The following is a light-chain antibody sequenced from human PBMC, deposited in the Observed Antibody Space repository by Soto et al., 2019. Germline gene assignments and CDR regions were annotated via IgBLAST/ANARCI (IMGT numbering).Light chain of an antibody. CDR1: QSVSSNY. CDR3: QQYGSSPRT. CDR2: VAS. V-gene: IGKV3-20*01. J-gene: IGKJ1*01. Sequence: EIVLTQSPGTLSLSPGDRATLSCRASQSVSSNYFAWYQQKPGQAPRLLIYVASIRATGIPARFSGSGSGTDFTLTISRLEPEDFAVYYCQQYGSSPRTFGQGTKLEIK.